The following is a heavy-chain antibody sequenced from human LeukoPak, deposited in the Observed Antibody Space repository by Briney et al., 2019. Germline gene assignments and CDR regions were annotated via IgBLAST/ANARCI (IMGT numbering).Heavy chain of an antibody. J-gene: IGHJ4*02. CDR3: AKEVTYYYDSSGYYPSHIDY. CDR1: GFTFSNYG. V-gene: IGHV3-23*01. CDR2: TSGSGENS. Sequence: GGSLRLSCAASGFTFSNYGMSWVRQAPGKGLEWVSVTSGSGENSYYADSVKGRFTISRDNFKNTLYLQMNSLRAEDTAVYYCAKEVTYYYDSSGYYPSHIDYWGQGTLVTVSS. D-gene: IGHD3-22*01.